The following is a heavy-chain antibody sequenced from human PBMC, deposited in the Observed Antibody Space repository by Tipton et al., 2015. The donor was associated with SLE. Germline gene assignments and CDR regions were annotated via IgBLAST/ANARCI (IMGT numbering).Heavy chain of an antibody. CDR3: ARTSGNFPFDY. D-gene: IGHD1-26*01. J-gene: IGHJ4*02. V-gene: IGHV4-39*07. Sequence: TLSLTCTVSGGSISSSGYYWGWIRQPPGKGLEWIGNIYYSGSTYYTPSLKSRVTISVDTSKNQFSLKVRSVTAADTAVYYCARTSGNFPFDYWGQGSLVTVSS. CDR2: IYYSGST. CDR1: GGSISSSGYY.